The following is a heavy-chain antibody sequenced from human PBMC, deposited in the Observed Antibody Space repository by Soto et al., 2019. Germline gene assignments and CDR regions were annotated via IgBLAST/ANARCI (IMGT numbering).Heavy chain of an antibody. V-gene: IGHV1-18*01. CDR2: ISAHNGNT. D-gene: IGHD1-1*01. Sequence: QVHLVQSGAEVKKPGASVKVSCKGSGYTFTSYGITWVRQAPGQGLEWMGWISAHNGNTDYAQRLQGRVTVTRDTATIKANSERTGVRADYSSASYCGRGRYGDYWGQGALVTVSS. CDR3: GRGRYGDY. CDR1: GYTFTSYG. J-gene: IGHJ4*02.